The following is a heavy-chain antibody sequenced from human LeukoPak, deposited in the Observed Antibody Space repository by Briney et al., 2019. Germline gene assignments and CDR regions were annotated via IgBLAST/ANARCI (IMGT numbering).Heavy chain of an antibody. J-gene: IGHJ4*02. CDR3: AKDQKWGPADYYFDS. D-gene: IGHD2-2*01. CDR2: ISYDGSNK. Sequence: GGSLRLSCAASGFTFSSYGMHWVRQAPGKGLEWVAVISYDGSNKYFADSVKGRFNISRDNSKNTLYLQMNSLRTEDTAVYYCAKDQKWGPADYYFDSWGQGTLVTVSS. CDR1: GFTFSSYG. V-gene: IGHV3-30*18.